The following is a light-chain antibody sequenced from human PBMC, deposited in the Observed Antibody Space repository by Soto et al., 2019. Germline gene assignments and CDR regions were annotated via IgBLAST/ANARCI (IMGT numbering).Light chain of an antibody. Sequence: QSVLPPPPSVSGSPGHSIAISCTRTSSDVGGRQYVSWYQQHPGKAPKLMIYEVSNRPSGVSNRFSASKSGNTASLTISGLQAEEEADYYCRSYTASTNFVFGTGTKVTVL. J-gene: IGLJ1*01. CDR3: RSYTASTNFV. CDR2: EVS. V-gene: IGLV2-14*01. CDR1: SSDVGGRQY.